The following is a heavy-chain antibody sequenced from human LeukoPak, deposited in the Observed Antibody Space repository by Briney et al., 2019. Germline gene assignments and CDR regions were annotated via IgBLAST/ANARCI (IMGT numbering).Heavy chain of an antibody. V-gene: IGHV3-21*01. CDR2: ISSSSSYI. CDR3: ARDPYSSSWPRLFDY. D-gene: IGHD6-13*01. J-gene: IGHJ4*02. Sequence: GGSLRLSCAASGFTFSRYSMNWVRQAPGKGLEWVSSISSSSSYIYYADSVKGRFTISRDNAKNSLYLQMNSLRAEDTAVYYCARDPYSSSWPRLFDYWGQGTLVTVSS. CDR1: GFTFSRYS.